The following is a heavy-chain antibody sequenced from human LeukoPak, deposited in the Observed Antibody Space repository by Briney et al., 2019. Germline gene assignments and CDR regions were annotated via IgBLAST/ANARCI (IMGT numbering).Heavy chain of an antibody. CDR2: IYYTGST. V-gene: IGHV4-59*01. D-gene: IGHD4-17*01. CDR1: GGSISSYY. Sequence: SETLSLTCTVSGGSISSYYWSWIRQPPGKGLECIGYIYYTGSTNYNPSLKSRVTISVDTSKNQFSLKLSSVTAADTAVYYCARMTTVATGIDYWGQGTLVTVSS. J-gene: IGHJ4*02. CDR3: ARMTTVATGIDY.